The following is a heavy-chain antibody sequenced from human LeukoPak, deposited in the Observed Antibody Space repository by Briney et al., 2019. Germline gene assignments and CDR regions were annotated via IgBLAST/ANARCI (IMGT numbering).Heavy chain of an antibody. J-gene: IGHJ6*02. CDR3: ASTIVVVVAGPPGI. CDR1: GFTFSSYA. CDR2: ISYDGSNK. V-gene: IGHV3-30-3*01. Sequence: PGRSLRLSCAASGFTFSSYAMHWVRQAPGKGLEWVAVISYDGSNKYYADSVKGRFTISRDNSKNTLYLQMNSLRAEDTAVYYCASTIVVVVAGPPGIWGQGTTVTVSS. D-gene: IGHD2-15*01.